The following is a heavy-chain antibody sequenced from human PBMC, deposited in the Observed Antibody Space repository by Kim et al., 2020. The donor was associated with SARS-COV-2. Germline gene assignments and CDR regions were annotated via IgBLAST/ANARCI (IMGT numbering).Heavy chain of an antibody. D-gene: IGHD5-18*01. Sequence: GGSLRLSCAASGFTFSSYGMHWVRQAPGKGLEWVAVISYDGSNKYYADSVKGRFTISRDNSKNTLYLQMNSLRAEDTAVYYCAKPFRIQLWLSAIIDYWGQGTLVTVSS. CDR3: AKPFRIQLWLSAIIDY. CDR1: GFTFSSYG. J-gene: IGHJ4*02. V-gene: IGHV3-30*18. CDR2: ISYDGSNK.